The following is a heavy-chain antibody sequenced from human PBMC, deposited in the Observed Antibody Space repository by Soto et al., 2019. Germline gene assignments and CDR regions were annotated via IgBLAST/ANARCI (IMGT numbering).Heavy chain of an antibody. CDR3: AKDYWNGDYFDY. V-gene: IGHV3-30*18. J-gene: IGHJ4*02. CDR2: ISYDGSNK. CDR1: GFTFSSYG. Sequence: QVQLVESGGGVVQPGRSLRLSCAAFGFTFSSYGMHWVRQAPGKGLEWVAVISYDGSNKYYADSVKGRFTISRDNSKNTLYLQMNSLRAEDTAVYYCAKDYWNGDYFDYWGQGTLVTVSS. D-gene: IGHD1-1*01.